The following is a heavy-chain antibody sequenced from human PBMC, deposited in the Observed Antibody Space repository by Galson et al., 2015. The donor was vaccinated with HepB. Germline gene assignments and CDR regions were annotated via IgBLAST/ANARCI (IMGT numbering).Heavy chain of an antibody. CDR2: FDPEDGET. V-gene: IGHV1-24*01. CDR3: ATITVVTGEIDY. Sequence: SVKVSCKVSGYTLTELSMHWVRQAPGKGLEWMGGFDPEDGETIYAQKFQGRVTMTEDTSTDTAYMELSSLRSEDTAVYYCATITVVTGEIDYWGQGTLVTVSS. CDR1: GYTLTELS. J-gene: IGHJ4*02. D-gene: IGHD4-23*01.